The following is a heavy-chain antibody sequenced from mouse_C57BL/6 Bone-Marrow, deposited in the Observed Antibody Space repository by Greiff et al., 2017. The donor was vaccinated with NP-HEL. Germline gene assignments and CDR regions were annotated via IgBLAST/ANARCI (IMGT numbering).Heavy chain of an antibody. CDR2: IDPETGGT. V-gene: IGHV1-15*01. J-gene: IGHJ3*01. CDR1: GYTFTDYE. D-gene: IGHD1-1*01. CDR3: TRYYVAY. Sequence: VKLQESGAELVRPGASVTLSCKASGYTFTDYEMHWVKQTPVHGLEWIGAIDPETGGTAYNQKFKGKAILTADKSSSTAYMELRSLTSEDSAVYYCTRYYVAYWGQGTLVTVSA.